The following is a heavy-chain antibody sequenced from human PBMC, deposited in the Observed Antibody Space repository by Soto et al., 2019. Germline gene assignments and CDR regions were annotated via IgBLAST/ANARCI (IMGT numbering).Heavy chain of an antibody. D-gene: IGHD7-27*01. V-gene: IGHV1-8*01. CDR1: GYTFTTYD. J-gene: IGHJ4*02. CDR3: ARGLLTGAPGEYFDY. Sequence: ASVKVSCKASGYTFTTYDINWVRQASGQGLEWMTWMNPNSGNTGYAQKFQGRVTMTRNTSISTAYMELSSLRAEDTAVYYCARGLLTGAPGEYFDYWGQGTLVTVSS. CDR2: MNPNSGNT.